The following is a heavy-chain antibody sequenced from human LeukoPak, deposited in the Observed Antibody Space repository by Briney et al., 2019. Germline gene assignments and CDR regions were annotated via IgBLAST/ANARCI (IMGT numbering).Heavy chain of an antibody. CDR2: INPHSGDT. V-gene: IGHV1-2*02. D-gene: IGHD3-22*01. J-gene: IGHJ4*02. CDR3: ASLHWISDSTAYSGDY. CDR1: GYTFTGCY. Sequence: ASVKVSCKASGYTFTGCYMHWVRQAPGQGLESMGWINPHSGDTHYAQKFQGRVTMTRDTSISTAYMELSNLTSDDTAVYYCASLHWISDSTAYSGDYWGQGTLVTVSS.